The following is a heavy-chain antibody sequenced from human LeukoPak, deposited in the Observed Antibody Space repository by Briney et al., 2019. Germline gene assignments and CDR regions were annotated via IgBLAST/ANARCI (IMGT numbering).Heavy chain of an antibody. V-gene: IGHV1-24*01. CDR1: GYTLTELS. CDR3: ATYPYDFWSGTDAFDI. CDR2: FDPEDGET. Sequence: ASVKVSCKVSGYTLTELSMHWVRQAPGKGLEWMGGFDPEDGETIYAQKFQGRVTMTEDTSTDTAYMELSSLRSEDTAVYYCATYPYDFWSGTDAFDIWGQGTMVTVSS. J-gene: IGHJ3*02. D-gene: IGHD3-3*01.